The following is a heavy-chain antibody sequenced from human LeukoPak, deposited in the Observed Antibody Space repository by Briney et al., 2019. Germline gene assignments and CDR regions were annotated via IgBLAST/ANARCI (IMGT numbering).Heavy chain of an antibody. Sequence: PSETLSLTCAVYGGSFSGYYWSWIRQPPGKGLEWIGEINHSGSTNYNPSLKSRVTISVDTSKNQFSLKLSSVTAADTAVYYCARDSIAAAGILFFDYWGQGTLVTVSS. V-gene: IGHV4-34*01. D-gene: IGHD6-13*01. CDR1: GGSFSGYY. CDR3: ARDSIAAAGILFFDY. CDR2: INHSGST. J-gene: IGHJ4*02.